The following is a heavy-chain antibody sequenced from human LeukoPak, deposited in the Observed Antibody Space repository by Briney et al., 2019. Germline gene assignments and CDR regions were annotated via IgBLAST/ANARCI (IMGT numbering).Heavy chain of an antibody. CDR2: IYYSGST. J-gene: IGHJ4*02. CDR3: ARQSNVDY. Sequence: PSETLSLTCTVSGGSIGSSSYYWGWIRQPPGKGLEWIGSIYYSGSTYYNPSLKSRVTISVDTSKNQFSLKLSSVTAADTAVYYCARQSNVDYWGQGTLVTVSS. V-gene: IGHV4-39*01. CDR1: GGSIGSSSYY.